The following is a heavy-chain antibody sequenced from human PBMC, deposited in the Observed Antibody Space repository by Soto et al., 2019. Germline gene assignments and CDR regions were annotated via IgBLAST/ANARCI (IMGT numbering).Heavy chain of an antibody. J-gene: IGHJ6*03. D-gene: IGHD1-7*01. V-gene: IGHV1-8*01. CDR1: GYTFTSYD. CDR2: MNPNSGNT. CDR3: ARGLGIVELRPDGWDVVLGYYYMDV. Sequence: ASVKVSCKASGYTFTSYDINWVRQATGQGLEWMGWMNPNSGNTGYAQKFQGRVTMTRNTSISTAYMELSSLRSEDTAVYYCARGLGIVELRPDGWDVVLGYYYMDVWGKGTTVTVSS.